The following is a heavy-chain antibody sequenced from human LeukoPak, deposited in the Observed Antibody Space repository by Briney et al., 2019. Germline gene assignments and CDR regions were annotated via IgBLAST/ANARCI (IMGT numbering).Heavy chain of an antibody. CDR3: ARAPSEDTYYFDY. V-gene: IGHV4-30-4*01. CDR1: GGSISSGDYY. J-gene: IGHJ4*02. Sequence: SETLSLTCTVSGGSISSGDYYWSWIRQPPGKGLEWIGYIYYSGSTYYNPSLKSRVTISVGTSKNQFSLKLSSVTAADTAVYYCARAPSEDTYYFDYWGQGTLVTVSS. CDR2: IYYSGST.